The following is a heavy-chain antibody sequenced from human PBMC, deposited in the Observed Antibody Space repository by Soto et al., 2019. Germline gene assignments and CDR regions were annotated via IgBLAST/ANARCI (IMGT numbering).Heavy chain of an antibody. CDR3: ASTRQLGYCSTTSCPNYYYYCGMDV. Sequence: GASVKVSCKASGGTFSSYAISWVRQAPGQGLEWMGGIIPIFGTANYAQKFQGRVTITADESTSTAYTELSSLRSEDTAVYYCASTRQLGYCSTTSCPNYYYYCGMDVWGQGTTVTVSS. J-gene: IGHJ6*02. CDR1: GGTFSSYA. D-gene: IGHD2-2*01. CDR2: IIPIFGTA. V-gene: IGHV1-69*13.